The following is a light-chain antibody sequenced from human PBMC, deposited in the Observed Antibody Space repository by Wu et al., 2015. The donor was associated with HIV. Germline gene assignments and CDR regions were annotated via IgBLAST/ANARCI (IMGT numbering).Light chain of an antibody. V-gene: IGKV3-20*01. J-gene: IGKJ4*01. Sequence: EIVLTQSPGTLSVSPGERVSLSCRASQSFSSSYLAWYQQKPGQAPRLLISGASNRATGIPDRFSGSGSGTDFTLTISRLEPEDFAVYYCQQYGSSPALTFGGGTKVEIK. CDR1: QSFSSSY. CDR2: GAS. CDR3: QQYGSSPALT.